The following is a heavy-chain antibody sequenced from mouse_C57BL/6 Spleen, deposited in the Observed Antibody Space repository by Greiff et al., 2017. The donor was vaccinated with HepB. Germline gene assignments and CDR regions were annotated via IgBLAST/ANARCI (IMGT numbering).Heavy chain of an antibody. CDR2: ISDGGSYT. J-gene: IGHJ2*01. CDR3: ARDAPYYFDY. CDR1: GFTFSSYA. Sequence: EVKLVESGGGLVKPGGSLKLSCAASGFTFSSYAMSWVRQTPEKRLEWVATISDGGSYTYYPDNVKGRFTISRDNAKNNLYLQMSHPKSEDTAMYYCARDAPYYFDYWGQGTTLTVSS. V-gene: IGHV5-4*01.